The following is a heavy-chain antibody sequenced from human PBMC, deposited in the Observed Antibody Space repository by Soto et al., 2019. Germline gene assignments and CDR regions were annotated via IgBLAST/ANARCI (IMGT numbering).Heavy chain of an antibody. CDR2: IIPIFGTA. Sequence: SVKVSCKASGGTFSSYAISWVRQAPGQGLEWMGGIIPIFGTANYAQKFQGRVTITADESTSTAYMELSSLRSEDTAVYYCARSIVVVPAAISYYYYGMDVWGQGTTVTVSS. CDR1: GGTFSSYA. J-gene: IGHJ6*02. CDR3: ARSIVVVPAAISYYYYGMDV. D-gene: IGHD2-2*01. V-gene: IGHV1-69*13.